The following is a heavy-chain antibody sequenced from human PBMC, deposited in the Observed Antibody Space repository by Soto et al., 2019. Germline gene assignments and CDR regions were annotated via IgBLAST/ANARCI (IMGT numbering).Heavy chain of an antibody. D-gene: IGHD2-2*01. CDR3: AGYCSSTSCYDDY. V-gene: IGHV3-7*05. Sequence: PGGSLRLSCAASGFTFSSYWMSWVRQAPGKGLEWVANIKQDGSEKYYVDSVKGRFTISRDNAKNSLYLQMNSLRAEDTAVYYCAGYCSSTSCYDDYWSQGTLVTVSS. J-gene: IGHJ4*02. CDR2: IKQDGSEK. CDR1: GFTFSSYW.